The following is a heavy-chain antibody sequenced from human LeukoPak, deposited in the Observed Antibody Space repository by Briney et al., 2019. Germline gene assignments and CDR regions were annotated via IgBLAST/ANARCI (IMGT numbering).Heavy chain of an antibody. Sequence: PGRSLRLSCAASGFTFSSYGMHWVRQAPGKGLEWVAVIWYGGSNKYYADSVKGRFTISRDNSKNTLYLQMNSLRAEDTAVYYCARDSPHPYAFDIWGQGTMVTVSS. CDR2: IWYGGSNK. CDR1: GFTFSSYG. V-gene: IGHV3-33*01. CDR3: ARDSPHPYAFDI. J-gene: IGHJ3*02.